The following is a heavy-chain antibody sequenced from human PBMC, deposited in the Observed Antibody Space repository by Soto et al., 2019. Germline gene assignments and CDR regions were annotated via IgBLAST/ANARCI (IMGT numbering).Heavy chain of an antibody. J-gene: IGHJ4*02. CDR3: ARAEGGSSAALGYFDY. D-gene: IGHD6-6*01. CDR2: INPNSGGT. V-gene: IGHV1-2*04. Sequence: GASVKVSCKASGYTFTGYYMHWVRQAPGQGLEWMGWINPNSGGTNYAQKFQGWVTMTRDTSISTAYMELSRLRSDDTAVYYCARAEGGSSAALGYFDYWGQGTLVTVSS. CDR1: GYTFTGYY.